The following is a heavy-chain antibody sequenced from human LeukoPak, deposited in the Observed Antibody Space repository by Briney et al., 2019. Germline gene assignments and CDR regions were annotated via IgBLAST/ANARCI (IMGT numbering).Heavy chain of an antibody. CDR1: GYTFTGYY. D-gene: IGHD2-2*01. CDR3: ARVGVSVPAAIIQAPGYYFDY. Sequence: ASVKVTCKASGYTFTGYYMHWVRQAPGQGLEWMGWINPNSGGTNYAQKFQGRVTMTRDTSISTAYMELSRLRSDDTAVYYCARVGVSVPAAIIQAPGYYFDYWGQGTLVTVSS. V-gene: IGHV1-2*02. CDR2: INPNSGGT. J-gene: IGHJ4*02.